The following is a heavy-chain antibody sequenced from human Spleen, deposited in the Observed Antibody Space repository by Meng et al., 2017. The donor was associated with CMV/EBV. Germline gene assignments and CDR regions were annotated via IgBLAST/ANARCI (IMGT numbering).Heavy chain of an antibody. CDR1: GGTFSSYT. CDR3: ARVMKGGSCSSTSCYRRGWFDP. J-gene: IGHJ5*02. D-gene: IGHD2-2*02. Sequence: SVKVSCKASGGTFSSYTISWVRQAPGQGLEWMGRIIPILGIANYAQKFQGRVTITTDESTSTAYMELSSLRSEDTAVYYCARVMKGGSCSSTSCYRRGWFDPWGQGTLVTVSS. CDR2: IIPILGIA. V-gene: IGHV1-69*16.